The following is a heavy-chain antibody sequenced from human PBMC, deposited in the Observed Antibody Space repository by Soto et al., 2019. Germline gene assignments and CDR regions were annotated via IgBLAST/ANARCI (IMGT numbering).Heavy chain of an antibody. V-gene: IGHV1-69*12. CDR2: IIPIFGTA. CDR1: GGTFSSYA. Sequence: QVQLVQSGAEVKKPGSSVKVSCKASGGTFSSYAISWKRQAPGQGLEWMGGIIPIFGTANYAQKFQGRVTFTADESTSTVYMELSSLRSEDTAVYYCARGARMTTVVTFDYWGQGTLVTVSS. D-gene: IGHD4-17*01. CDR3: ARGARMTTVVTFDY. J-gene: IGHJ4*02.